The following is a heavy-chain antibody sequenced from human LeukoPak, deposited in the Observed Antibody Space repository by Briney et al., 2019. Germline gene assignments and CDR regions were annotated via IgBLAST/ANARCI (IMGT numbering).Heavy chain of an antibody. D-gene: IGHD5-24*01. CDR1: GGTFSSYA. V-gene: IGHV1-69*05. J-gene: IGHJ5*02. CDR2: IIPIFCTA. Sequence: SVRVSCKASGGTFSSYAISWVRQAPGQGLEWMGGIIPIFCTANYAQKFQGRVTITTDESTSTAYMELSSLRSEDTAVYYCARVVEMATINWFDPWGQGTLVTVSS. CDR3: ARVVEMATINWFDP.